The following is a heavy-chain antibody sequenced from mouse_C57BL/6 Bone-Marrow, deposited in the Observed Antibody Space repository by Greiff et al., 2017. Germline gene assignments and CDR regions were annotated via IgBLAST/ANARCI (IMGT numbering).Heavy chain of an antibody. Sequence: VQLQQPGAELVKPGASVKLSCKASGYPFTSYWMHWVKQRPGQGLEWIGMIHPNSGSTNYNEKFKSKATLTVDKSSSTAYMQLSSLTSEDSAVYYCANSSYDWYFDVWGTETTVTVSS. CDR2: IHPNSGST. J-gene: IGHJ1*03. CDR1: GYPFTSYW. V-gene: IGHV1-64*01. CDR3: ANSSYDWYFDV. D-gene: IGHD1-1*01.